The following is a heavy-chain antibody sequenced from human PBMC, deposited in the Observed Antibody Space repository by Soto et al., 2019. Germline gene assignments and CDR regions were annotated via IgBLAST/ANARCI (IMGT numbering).Heavy chain of an antibody. D-gene: IGHD6-13*01. Sequence: TLSLTCTVSSGSISGYYWSWIRQPPGKGLEWIGYIYYSGSTNYNPSLKSRVTISVDTSKNQFSLKLNSVTAADTAVYYCARVERYSSSWFDYWGEGTLVTVSS. CDR1: SGSISGYY. CDR3: ARVERYSSSWFDY. V-gene: IGHV4-59*08. CDR2: IYYSGST. J-gene: IGHJ5*01.